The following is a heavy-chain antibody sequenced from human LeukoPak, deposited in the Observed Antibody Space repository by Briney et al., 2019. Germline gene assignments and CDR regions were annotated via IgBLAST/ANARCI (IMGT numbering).Heavy chain of an antibody. CDR3: AKRSSGYYFDY. V-gene: IGHV3-9*01. J-gene: IGHJ4*02. D-gene: IGHD3-22*01. CDR2: ISWNSGSI. Sequence: GGSLRLSCAASGFTFDDYAMHWVRQAPGKGLEWVSGISWNSGSIGYADSVKGRFTISRDNAKNSLYLQMNSPRAEDTALYYCAKRSSGYYFDYWGQGTLVTVSS. CDR1: GFTFDDYA.